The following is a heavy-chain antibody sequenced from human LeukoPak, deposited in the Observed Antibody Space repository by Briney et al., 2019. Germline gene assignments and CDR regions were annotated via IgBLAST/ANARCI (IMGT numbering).Heavy chain of an antibody. CDR3: ARGPRYCTNGVCYTAY. Sequence: GGSLRLSCAASGFTFSSYAMHWVRQAPGKGLEWVAVISYDGSNKYYADSVKGRFTISRDNPKNTLYLQMNSLRAEDTAVYYCARGPRYCTNGVCYTAYWGQGTLVTVSS. CDR2: ISYDGSNK. J-gene: IGHJ4*02. CDR1: GFTFSSYA. V-gene: IGHV3-30-3*01. D-gene: IGHD2-8*01.